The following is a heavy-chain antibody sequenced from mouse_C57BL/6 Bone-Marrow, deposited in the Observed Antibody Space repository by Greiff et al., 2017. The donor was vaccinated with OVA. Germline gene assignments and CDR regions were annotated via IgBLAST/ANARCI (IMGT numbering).Heavy chain of an antibody. J-gene: IGHJ1*03. D-gene: IGHD3-3*01. CDR2: SRNKANDYTT. V-gene: IGHV7-1*01. Sequence: EVQLVESGGGLVQSGRSLRLSCATSGFTFSDFYMEWVRQAPGKGLEWIAASRNKANDYTTEYSASVKGRFIVSRDTSQSILYLQMNALRAEDTAIYYCARDRGTRYFDVWGTGTTVTVSS. CDR3: ARDRGTRYFDV. CDR1: GFTFSDFY.